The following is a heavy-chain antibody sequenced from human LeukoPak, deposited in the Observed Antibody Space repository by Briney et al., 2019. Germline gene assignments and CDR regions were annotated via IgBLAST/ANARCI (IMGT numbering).Heavy chain of an antibody. CDR3: ASGGHYYDGSGCDY. Sequence: GGSLRLSCAASGFTFSSYWMSWVRQAPGKGLEWVANIKQDGSEKYYVDSVKGRFTISRDDAKNSLYLQMNSLRAEDTAVYYCASGGHYYDGSGCDYWGQGTLVTVSS. D-gene: IGHD3-22*01. V-gene: IGHV3-7*01. CDR2: IKQDGSEK. J-gene: IGHJ4*02. CDR1: GFTFSSYW.